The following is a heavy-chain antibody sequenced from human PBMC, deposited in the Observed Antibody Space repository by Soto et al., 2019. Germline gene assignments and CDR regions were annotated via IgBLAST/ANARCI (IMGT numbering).Heavy chain of an antibody. Sequence: GASVKVSCKVSGYTLTELSMHWVRQAPGKGLEWMGGFDPEDGETIYAQKFQGRVTMTEDTSTDTAYMELSSLRSEDTAVYYCARVVSPFFLRKEKSSSWYFYGMDVWGQGTTVTVSS. D-gene: IGHD6-13*01. V-gene: IGHV1-24*01. J-gene: IGHJ6*02. CDR2: FDPEDGET. CDR1: GYTLTELS. CDR3: ARVVSPFFLRKEKSSSWYFYGMDV.